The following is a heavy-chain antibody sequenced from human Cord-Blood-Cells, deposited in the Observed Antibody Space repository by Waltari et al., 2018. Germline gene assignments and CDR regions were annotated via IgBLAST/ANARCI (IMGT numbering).Heavy chain of an antibody. CDR3: AREMAAGPIDY. CDR2: ISYDGSNK. V-gene: IGHV3-30-3*01. Sequence: QVQLVESGGGVVQPGRSLRLSFPASVFPFSRHACPWVRQAPGKGLEWVAVISYDGSNKYYADSVKGRFTISRDNSKNTLYLQMNSLRAEDTAVYYCAREMAAGPIDYWGQGTLVTVSS. J-gene: IGHJ4*02. CDR1: VFPFSRHA. D-gene: IGHD6-13*01.